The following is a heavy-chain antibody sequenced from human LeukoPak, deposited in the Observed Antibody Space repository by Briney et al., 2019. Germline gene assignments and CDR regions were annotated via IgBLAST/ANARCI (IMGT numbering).Heavy chain of an antibody. CDR1: GFTVSSNY. D-gene: IGHD3-22*01. J-gene: IGHJ5*02. V-gene: IGHV3-53*01. Sequence: PGGSLRLSCAASGFTVSSNYMSWVRQAPGKGLEWVSVIYSGGSTYYAGSVKGRFTLSRDNSKNTLYLQMNSLRAEDTAVYYCARDSDSSGYSMSWGQGTLVTVSS. CDR2: IYSGGST. CDR3: ARDSDSSGYSMS.